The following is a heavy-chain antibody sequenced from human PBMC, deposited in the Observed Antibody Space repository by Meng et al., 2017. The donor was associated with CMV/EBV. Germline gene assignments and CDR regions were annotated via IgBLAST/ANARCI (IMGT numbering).Heavy chain of an antibody. D-gene: IGHD6-6*01. CDR1: GFTFSSYA. CDR2: ISYDGSNK. J-gene: IGHJ6*02. CDR3: ARNISARTYYYYYYCMDV. Sequence: GESLKISCAASGFTFSSYAMHWVRQAPGKGLEWVAVISYDGSNKYYADSVKGRFTISRDNSKTTLYLQMNSLTAEDTAVYYCARNISARTYYYYYYCMDVWGQGTTVTVSS. V-gene: IGHV3-30*04.